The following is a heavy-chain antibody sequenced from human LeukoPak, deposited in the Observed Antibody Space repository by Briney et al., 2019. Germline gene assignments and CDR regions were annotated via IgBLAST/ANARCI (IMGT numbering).Heavy chain of an antibody. D-gene: IGHD1-26*01. CDR3: GMSGDRVPLQDDVFDV. V-gene: IGHV5-51*01. Sequence: PGESLQISFQVPGFRFTSYCIGWVRPMPGKGLEWMGSIYPGDSGPTYSPSFQGQVTISVDKSINTAYLQWSSLQASDTAMYYCGMSGDRVPLQDDVFDVWGQGTMVTVST. J-gene: IGHJ3*01. CDR1: GFRFTSYC. CDR2: IYPGDSGP.